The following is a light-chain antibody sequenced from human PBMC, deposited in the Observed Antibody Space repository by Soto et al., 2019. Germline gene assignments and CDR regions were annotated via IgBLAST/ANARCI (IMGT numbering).Light chain of an antibody. CDR2: RNS. CDR3: AAWDDNLSGFYV. J-gene: IGLJ1*01. V-gene: IGLV1-47*01. CDR1: ASTIGRNY. Sequence: QLVLTQSPSASGTPGQRVTISCSGSASTIGRNYVYWYQQLPGTAPKLLIYRNSQRPSGVPDRFSGSKSGTSASLAISGLRSEDEADYYCAAWDDNLSGFYVFGDGTKLTVL.